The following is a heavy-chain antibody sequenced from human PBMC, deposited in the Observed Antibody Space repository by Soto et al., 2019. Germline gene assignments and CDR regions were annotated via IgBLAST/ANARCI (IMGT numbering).Heavy chain of an antibody. CDR3: AKGLAAMAVAGTGPFDF. Sequence: GGSLRLSCAASGFNFRSYAMSWVRQAPGKGLEWLSAISGSGSTTYFADSVKGRFNSSRDNSKNTLYLQMTDLRAEDTGVYFCAKGLAAMAVAGTGPFDFWGQGDLVTVSS. V-gene: IGHV3-23*01. CDR2: ISGSGSTT. CDR1: GFNFRSYA. J-gene: IGHJ4*02. D-gene: IGHD6-19*01.